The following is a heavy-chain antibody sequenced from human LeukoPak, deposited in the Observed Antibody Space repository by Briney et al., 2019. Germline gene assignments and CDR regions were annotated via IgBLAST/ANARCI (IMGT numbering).Heavy chain of an antibody. CDR3: ARTLLWFGEFPDY. CDR2: INHSGST. V-gene: IGHV4-34*01. J-gene: IGHJ4*02. CDR1: GGSFSGYY. D-gene: IGHD3-10*01. Sequence: PETLSLTCAVYGGSFSGYYWSWIRQPPGKGLEWIGEINHSGSTNYNPSLKSRVTISVDTSKNQFSLKLSSVTAADTAVYYCARTLLWFGEFPDYWGQGTLVTVSS.